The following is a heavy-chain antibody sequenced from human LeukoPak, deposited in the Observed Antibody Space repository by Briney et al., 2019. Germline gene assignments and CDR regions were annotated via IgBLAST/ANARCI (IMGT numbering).Heavy chain of an antibody. D-gene: IGHD3-3*01. Sequence: GGSLRLSCAASGFAFSTYWMDWVRQAPGKGLEWVGNINQDGSVKHYVDSVGRRFTISRDNARNSVYLQMSALRVEDTAVYYCTRDFVFWGQGSLVTASS. J-gene: IGHJ4*02. CDR2: INQDGSVK. CDR1: GFAFSTYW. CDR3: TRDFVF. V-gene: IGHV3-7*01.